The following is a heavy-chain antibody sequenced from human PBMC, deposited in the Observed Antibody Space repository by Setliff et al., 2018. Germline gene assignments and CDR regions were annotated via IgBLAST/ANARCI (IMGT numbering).Heavy chain of an antibody. CDR1: GGSISSYY. CDR2: IYTSGST. D-gene: IGHD6-25*01. CDR3: ARGVSGVSWTPRY. J-gene: IGHJ4*02. V-gene: IGHV4-4*08. Sequence: PSETLSLTCTVSGGSISSYYWSWIRQPPGKGLEWIGHIYTSGSTNYNPSLKSRVTISVDMTENQFSLILTAVVAADTAVYYCARGVSGVSWTPRYWGRGTLVTVSS.